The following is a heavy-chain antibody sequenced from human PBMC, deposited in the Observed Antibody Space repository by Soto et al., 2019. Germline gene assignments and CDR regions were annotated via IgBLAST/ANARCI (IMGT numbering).Heavy chain of an antibody. D-gene: IGHD3-22*01. CDR3: ARVKVYYDSSGYYYVGRGPAAFFDY. V-gene: IGHV4-4*02. CDR2: IYHSGST. J-gene: IGHJ4*02. Sequence: SETLSLTCAVSGGSISSSNWWSWVRQPPGKGLEWIGEIYHSGSTNYNPSLKSRVTISVDKSKNQFSLKLSSVTAADTAVYYCARVKVYYDSSGYYYVGRGPAAFFDYWGQGTLVTVSS. CDR1: GGSISSSNW.